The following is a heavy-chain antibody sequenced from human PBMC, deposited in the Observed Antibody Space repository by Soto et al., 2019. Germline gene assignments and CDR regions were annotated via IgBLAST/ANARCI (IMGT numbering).Heavy chain of an antibody. V-gene: IGHV2-5*02. J-gene: IGHJ2*01. D-gene: IGHD2-21*02. Sequence: QITLKESGLTLVKPTQTLTLTCTFSGISLTTRGVGVGWIRQPPGKALDWLALIYWDDDKRYSPSLRSRLTITRDTSKNQVVLTLSNMDHEDTATYYCALSSNGGDWEWYFVLWGRGTLVTVSS. CDR2: IYWDDDK. CDR3: ALSSNGGDWEWYFVL. CDR1: GISLTTRGVG.